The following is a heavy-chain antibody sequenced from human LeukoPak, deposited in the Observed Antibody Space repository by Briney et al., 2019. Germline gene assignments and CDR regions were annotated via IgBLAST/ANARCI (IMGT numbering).Heavy chain of an antibody. J-gene: IGHJ4*02. V-gene: IGHV5-51*01. CDR1: GSSFTSYW. CDR2: IYPGDSDT. Sequence: GESLQISSQCSGSSFTSYWIGWVRQMPGKGLEWMGIIYPGDSDTRYSPSFQGQVTISADKSISTAYLQWSSLKASDTAMYYCARGSSGYKVLYYFDYWGQGTLVTVSS. D-gene: IGHD3-22*01. CDR3: ARGSSGYKVLYYFDY.